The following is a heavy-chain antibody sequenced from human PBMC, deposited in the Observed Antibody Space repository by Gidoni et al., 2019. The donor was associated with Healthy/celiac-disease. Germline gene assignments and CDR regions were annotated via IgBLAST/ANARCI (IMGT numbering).Heavy chain of an antibody. CDR2: IYYSGST. CDR1: GGSISSSSYY. CDR3: ASHGHPYYDILTGFIPDYYYYGMDV. D-gene: IGHD3-9*01. Sequence: QLQLQESGPGLVKPSETLSLTCTVSGGSISSSSYYWGWIRQPPGKGLEWIGSIYYSGSTYYNPSLKSRVTISVDTSKNQFSLKLSSVTAADTAVYYCASHGHPYYDILTGFIPDYYYYGMDVWGQGTTVTVSS. J-gene: IGHJ6*02. V-gene: IGHV4-39*01.